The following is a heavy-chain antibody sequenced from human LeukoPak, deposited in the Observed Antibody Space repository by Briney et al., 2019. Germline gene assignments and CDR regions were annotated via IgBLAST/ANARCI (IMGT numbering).Heavy chain of an antibody. CDR3: ARSATTFYYGMDV. D-gene: IGHD5-12*01. V-gene: IGHV4-59*06. J-gene: IGHJ6*02. CDR1: SGSISSYY. Sequence: SETLSLTCTVSSGSISSYYWSWIRQHPGKGLEWIGYIFYSGSTYYNPSLKSRVSISGDTSKMQISLKLSSVTAADTAVYYCARSATTFYYGMDVWGQGTTVTVSS. CDR2: IFYSGST.